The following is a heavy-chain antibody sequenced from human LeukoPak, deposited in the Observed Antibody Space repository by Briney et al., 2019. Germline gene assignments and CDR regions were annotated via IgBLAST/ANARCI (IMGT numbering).Heavy chain of an antibody. Sequence: AASVKVSCKASGYTFTSYGISWVRQATGQGLEWMGWMNPNSGNTGYAQKFQGRVTITRNTSISTAYMELSSLRSEDTAVYYCAKDGAPAAGEDYFDYWGQGTLVTVSS. V-gene: IGHV1-8*03. D-gene: IGHD6-13*01. CDR3: AKDGAPAAGEDYFDY. CDR2: MNPNSGNT. CDR1: GYTFTSYG. J-gene: IGHJ4*02.